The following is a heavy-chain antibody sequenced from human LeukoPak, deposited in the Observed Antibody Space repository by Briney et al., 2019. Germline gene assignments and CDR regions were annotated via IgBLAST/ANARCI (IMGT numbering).Heavy chain of an antibody. J-gene: IGHJ6*03. Sequence: SETLSLTVAPYGGSSSGYSWSWFCNLLGKGLEWFAAINLGGSTNYNPSLKSRVTISVDTSKNQFSLKLSSVTAADTAVYYCARGWGPLAAAPPGHYYYMDVWGKGTTVTVSS. V-gene: IGHV4-34*01. CDR1: GGSSSGYS. CDR2: INLGGST. CDR3: ARGWGPLAAAPPGHYYYMDV. D-gene: IGHD6-13*01.